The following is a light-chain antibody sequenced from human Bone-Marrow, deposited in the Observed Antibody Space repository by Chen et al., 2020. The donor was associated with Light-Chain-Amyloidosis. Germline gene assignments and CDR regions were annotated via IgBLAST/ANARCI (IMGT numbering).Light chain of an antibody. CDR3: QRRSNWPLT. V-gene: IGKV3-11*01. J-gene: IGKJ4*01. CDR2: DAS. Sequence: EIVLTQSPATLSLSPGERATLSCRASQSVNSHLAWYQQKVGQAPRLLIYDASNRATGIPARFSGSGSGTDFTLTISSLEPEDFAVYYCQRRSNWPLTFGGGTKVEIK. CDR1: QSVNSH.